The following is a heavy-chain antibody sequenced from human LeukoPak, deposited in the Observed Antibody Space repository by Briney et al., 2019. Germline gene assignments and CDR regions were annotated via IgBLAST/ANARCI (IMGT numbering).Heavy chain of an antibody. Sequence: SETLSLTCAVYGGSFTDYYWSWIRQAPGKGLEWIGRIHHSAGTSYNPSLKSRVTISADTSKKQLSLKLTSVTAADTAVFYCARGPVRDDGLTGVSYYYGFDVWGQGTTVTVSS. D-gene: IGHD3-9*01. CDR2: IHHSAGT. J-gene: IGHJ6*02. CDR1: GGSFTDYY. CDR3: ARGPVRDDGLTGVSYYYGFDV. V-gene: IGHV4-34*01.